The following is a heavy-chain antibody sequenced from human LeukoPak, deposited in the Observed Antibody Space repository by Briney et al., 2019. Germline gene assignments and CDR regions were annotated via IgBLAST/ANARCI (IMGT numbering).Heavy chain of an antibody. J-gene: IGHJ4*02. D-gene: IGHD6-13*01. CDR2: ISASGGDT. CDR3: AKYAAGPED. CDR1: GLTFSSYS. Sequence: QPGGSLRLSCVVSGLTFSSYSMSWVRQAPGKGLEWVSGISASGGDTWYPDSVKGRFTISRDNSKNTLFLQMNSLRVEDTAIYYCAKYAAGPEDWGQGTRVTASS. V-gene: IGHV3-23*01.